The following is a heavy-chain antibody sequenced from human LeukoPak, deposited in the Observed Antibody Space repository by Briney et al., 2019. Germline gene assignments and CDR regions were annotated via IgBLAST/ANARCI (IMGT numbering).Heavy chain of an antibody. Sequence: GGSLRLSCAASGLTFSSYAMSWVRQAPGKGLEWVSAISGSGGSTYYADSVKGRFTISRDNSKNTLYLQMNSLRAEDTAVYYCATQPYSGTSAPDYWGQGTLVTVSS. CDR3: ATQPYSGTSAPDY. V-gene: IGHV3-23*01. CDR1: GLTFSSYA. CDR2: ISGSGGST. J-gene: IGHJ4*02. D-gene: IGHD1-26*01.